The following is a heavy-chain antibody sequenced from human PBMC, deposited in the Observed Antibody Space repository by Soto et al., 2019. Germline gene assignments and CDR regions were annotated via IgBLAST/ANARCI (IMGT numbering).Heavy chain of an antibody. V-gene: IGHV4-30-4*01. D-gene: IGHD2-21*01. CDR3: ARAGVVVTSPFDY. Sequence: QVQLQESGPGLVKPSQTLSLTCTVSGGSISSGDYYWSWIRQPPGKGLEWIGYIYYSGSTYYNPSLKSRVTISVDTSKNQFSLKRSSVTAADTAVYYCARAGVVVTSPFDYGGQGTLVTVSS. CDR1: GGSISSGDYY. CDR2: IYYSGST. J-gene: IGHJ4*02.